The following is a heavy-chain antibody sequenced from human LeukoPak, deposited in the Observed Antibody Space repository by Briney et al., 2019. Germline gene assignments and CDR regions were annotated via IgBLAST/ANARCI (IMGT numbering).Heavy chain of an antibody. Sequence: PGGSLRLSCAGSGFIFRSYAMSWVRQAPGKGLATIGGSDDSTYYADSVKGRFTISRDNSKNTLYLQMNSLKTEDTAVYYCTTDPMSEPGPRDDSSGYYYEGAFDYWGQGTLVTVSS. V-gene: IGHV3-23*01. CDR3: TTDPMSEPGPRDDSSGYYYEGAFDY. CDR1: GFIFRSYA. J-gene: IGHJ4*02. D-gene: IGHD3-22*01. CDR2: IGGSDDST.